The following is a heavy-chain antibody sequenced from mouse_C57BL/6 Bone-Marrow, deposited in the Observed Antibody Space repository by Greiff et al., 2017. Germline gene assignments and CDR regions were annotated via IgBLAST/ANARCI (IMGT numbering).Heavy chain of an antibody. J-gene: IGHJ1*03. Sequence: QVQLQQSGAELVRPGTSVKMSCKASGYTFTNYWIGWAKQRPGHGLEWIGDIYPGGGYTNYNEKFKGKATLTADKSSSPAYMQFSSLTSEYSAIYYCARDTYGNYEGYCDVWGTGTTVTVSS. CDR1: GYTFTNYW. CDR3: ARDTYGNYEGYCDV. D-gene: IGHD2-1*01. CDR2: IYPGGGYT. V-gene: IGHV1-63*01.